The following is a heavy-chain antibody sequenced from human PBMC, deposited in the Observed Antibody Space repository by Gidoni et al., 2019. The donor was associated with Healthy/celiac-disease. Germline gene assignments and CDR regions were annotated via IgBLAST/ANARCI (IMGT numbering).Heavy chain of an antibody. V-gene: IGHV1-8*01. CDR1: GYTFTSYD. Sequence: QVQLVQSGAEVKKPGASVKVSCKASGYTFTSYDINWVRQATGQGLEWMGWMNPNSGNTGYAQKFQGRVTMTRNTSISTAYMELSSLRSEDTAVYYCARANIGIRIAAAGAGNWFDPWGQGTLVTVSS. CDR3: ARANIGIRIAAAGAGNWFDP. CDR2: MNPNSGNT. D-gene: IGHD6-13*01. J-gene: IGHJ5*02.